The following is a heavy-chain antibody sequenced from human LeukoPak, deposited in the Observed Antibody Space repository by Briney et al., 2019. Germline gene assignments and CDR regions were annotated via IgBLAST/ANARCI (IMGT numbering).Heavy chain of an antibody. CDR1: GDTFHNYP. V-gene: IGHV1-69*06. CDR3: ARDYSALLPTPVQKWPRPHDGFDI. CDR2: IIPIFGTT. J-gene: IGHJ3*02. Sequence: GASVKVSCKATGDTFHNYPFGWVRQAPGQGLEYMGGIIPIFGTTDYAQNFQGRITITADRSTSIVYLELSSLRSEDTAIYYCARDYSALLPTPVQKWPRPHDGFDIWGQGTMVTVSS. D-gene: IGHD2-15*01.